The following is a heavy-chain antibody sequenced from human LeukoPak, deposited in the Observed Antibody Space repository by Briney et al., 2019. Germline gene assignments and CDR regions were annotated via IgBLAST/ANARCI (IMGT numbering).Heavy chain of an antibody. V-gene: IGHV4-34*01. D-gene: IGHD6-13*01. CDR2: INHSGST. CDR3: ASDSKAAAGKTYYYYRNDV. CDR1: GGSFSGYY. J-gene: IGHJ6*02. Sequence: PSETLSLTCAVYGGSFSGYYWSWIRQPPGKGLEWIGEINHSGSTNYNPSLKSRVTISVDTSKNQFSLKLSSVTAADTAVYYCASDSKAAAGKTYYYYRNDVWGQGATVHGSS.